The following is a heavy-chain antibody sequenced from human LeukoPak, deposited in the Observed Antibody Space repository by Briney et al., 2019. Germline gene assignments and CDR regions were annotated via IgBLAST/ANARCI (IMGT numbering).Heavy chain of an antibody. CDR2: IKSDGSST. CDR1: GFTLSSYW. V-gene: IGHV3-74*01. CDR3: ARTYYYGSNYYGMDV. D-gene: IGHD3-10*01. Sequence: PGGSLRLSCAASGFTLSSYWMHWVRQAPGKGLVWVSHIKSDGSSTSYANSVKGRFTISRDNAKNTLYLQMTSLRAEDTAVYYCARTYYYGSNYYGMDVWGQGTTVTVSS. J-gene: IGHJ6*02.